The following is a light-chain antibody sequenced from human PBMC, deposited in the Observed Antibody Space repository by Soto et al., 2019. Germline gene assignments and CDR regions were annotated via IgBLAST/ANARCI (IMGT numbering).Light chain of an antibody. V-gene: IGKV3D-20*02. CDR1: QSVRSDY. CDR2: GVS. CDR3: QQRSNWPT. J-gene: IGKJ3*01. Sequence: VTSSLSLDTLSLNPGHRLSLSGRSSQSVRSDYFAWYQQKPCQAPRVIILGVSTWATGGPDRFSVSGSGRDVTLTISSLEPEDFAVYYCQQRSNWPTFGPRSKVAIK.